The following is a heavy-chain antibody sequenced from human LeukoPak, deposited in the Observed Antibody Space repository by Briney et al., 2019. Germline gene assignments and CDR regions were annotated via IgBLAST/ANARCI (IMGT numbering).Heavy chain of an antibody. J-gene: IGHJ4*02. V-gene: IGHV1-46*01. D-gene: IGHD1-1*01. Sequence: GASVKVSCKASGYTFTSYYMHWVRQAPGQGLEWMGIINPSGGSTSYAQKFQGRVTMTRDTSTSTVYMELSSLRSEDTAVYYCARESRDLMRDQDNLDYWGQGTLVTVSS. CDR1: GYTFTSYY. CDR3: ARESRDLMRDQDNLDY. CDR2: INPSGGST.